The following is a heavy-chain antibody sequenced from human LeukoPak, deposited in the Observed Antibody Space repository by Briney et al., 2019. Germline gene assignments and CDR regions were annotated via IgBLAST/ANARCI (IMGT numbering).Heavy chain of an antibody. CDR3: ARVEYQLLVWYFDY. CDR1: GGSFSGYY. D-gene: IGHD2-2*01. V-gene: IGHV4-34*01. Sequence: SETLSLTCAVYGGSFSGYYWSWIRQPPGKGPEWIGEINHSGSTNYNPSLKSRVTISVDTSKNQFSLKLSSVTAADTAVYYCARVEYQLLVWYFDYWGQGTLVTVSS. CDR2: INHSGST. J-gene: IGHJ4*02.